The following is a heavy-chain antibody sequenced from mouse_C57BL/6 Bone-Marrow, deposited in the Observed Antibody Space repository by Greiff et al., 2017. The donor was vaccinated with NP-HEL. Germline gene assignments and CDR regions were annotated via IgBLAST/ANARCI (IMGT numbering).Heavy chain of an antibody. CDR3: ARYSPGYAMDY. J-gene: IGHJ4*01. CDR1: GYSFTGYF. CDR2: INPYNGDT. Sequence: VHVKQSGPELVKPGDSVKISCKASGYSFTGYFMNWVMQSHGKSLEWIGRINPYNGDTFYNQKFKGKATLTVDKSSSTAHMELRSLTSEDSAVYYCARYSPGYAMDYWGQGTSVTVSS. V-gene: IGHV1-20*01.